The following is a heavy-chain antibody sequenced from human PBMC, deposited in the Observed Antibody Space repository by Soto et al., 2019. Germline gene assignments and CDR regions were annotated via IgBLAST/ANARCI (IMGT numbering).Heavy chain of an antibody. CDR2: IIPIFGTA. CDR1: GGTFSSYA. Sequence: SVKVSCKASGGTFSSYAISWVRQAPGQGLEWMGGIIPIFGTANYAQKFQGRVTITADESTSTAYMELSSLRSEDTAVYYCARDRSGYSYGYGRYGMDVWGQGTTVTVSS. D-gene: IGHD5-18*01. V-gene: IGHV1-69*13. J-gene: IGHJ6*02. CDR3: ARDRSGYSYGYGRYGMDV.